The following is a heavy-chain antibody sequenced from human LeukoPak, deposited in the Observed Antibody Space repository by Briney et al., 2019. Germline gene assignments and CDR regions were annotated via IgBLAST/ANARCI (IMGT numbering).Heavy chain of an antibody. CDR1: GFTVSSNY. V-gene: IGHV3-53*01. D-gene: IGHD3-10*01. Sequence: GSLRLSCAASGFTVSSNYMSWVRQAPGKGLEWVSVIYSGGSTYYADAVKGRFTISRDESKNTLYLQMNSPRAEDTAVYYCARVGSGSGSYGSGNYYFDDWGPGTLVTVSS. CDR2: IYSGGST. CDR3: ARVGSGSGSYGSGNYYFDD. J-gene: IGHJ4*02.